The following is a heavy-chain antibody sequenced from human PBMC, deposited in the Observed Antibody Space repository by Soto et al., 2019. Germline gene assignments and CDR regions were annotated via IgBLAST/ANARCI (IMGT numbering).Heavy chain of an antibody. Sequence: QVQLVESGGGVVQPGRSLRLSCAASGFTFSSYGMHWVRQAPGKGLEWVAVISYDGSNKYYADSVKGRFTISRDNSKNTLYLQMYSLRAEDTAVYYCATPYIAVAGPFTYFDYCGQGTLVTVSS. CDR2: ISYDGSNK. CDR1: GFTFSSYG. D-gene: IGHD6-19*01. J-gene: IGHJ4*02. V-gene: IGHV3-30*03. CDR3: ATPYIAVAGPFTYFDY.